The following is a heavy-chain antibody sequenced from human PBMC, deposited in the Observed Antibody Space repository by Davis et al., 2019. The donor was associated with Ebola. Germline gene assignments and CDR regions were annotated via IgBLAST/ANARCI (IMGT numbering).Heavy chain of an antibody. CDR3: ARDRVTIFGVVTTSYGMDV. CDR2: ISAYNGNT. D-gene: IGHD3-3*01. CDR1: GYTFTSYG. J-gene: IGHJ6*02. V-gene: IGHV1-18*01. Sequence: ASVTVSCKASGYTFTSYGISWVRQAPGQGLEWMGWISAYNGNTNYAQKLQGRVTMTTDTSTSTAYMELRSLRSDDTAVYYCARDRVTIFGVVTTSYGMDVWGQGTTVTVSS.